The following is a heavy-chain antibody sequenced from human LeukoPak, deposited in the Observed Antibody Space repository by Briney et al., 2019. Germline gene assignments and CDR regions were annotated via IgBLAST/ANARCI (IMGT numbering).Heavy chain of an antibody. CDR3: AREGREKVAAITNRYYNYYLDL. CDR2: ISSSGSTI. D-gene: IGHD5-12*01. V-gene: IGHV3-48*03. Sequence: SGGSLRLSCAASGFTFSSYEMNWVRQAPGKGLEWVSYISSSGSTIYYADSVKGRFTISRDNAKNSLFLQMNSPRAEDTAVYYCAREGREKVAAITNRYYNYYLDLWGKGTTVTVSS. J-gene: IGHJ6*03. CDR1: GFTFSSYE.